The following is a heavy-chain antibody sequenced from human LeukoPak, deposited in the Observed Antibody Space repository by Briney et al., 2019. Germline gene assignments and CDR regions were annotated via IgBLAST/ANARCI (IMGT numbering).Heavy chain of an antibody. CDR2: IYYSGST. D-gene: IGHD3-10*01. CDR3: ARGLPGSGSYYNPYFDC. Sequence: SETLSLTCTVSSGSISNYYWSWIRQPPGKGLEWIGSIYYSGSTYYNPSLKSRVTISVDTSKNQFSLKLSSVTAADTAVYYCARGLPGSGSYYNPYFDCWGQGTLVTVSS. J-gene: IGHJ4*02. V-gene: IGHV4-59*12. CDR1: SGSISNYY.